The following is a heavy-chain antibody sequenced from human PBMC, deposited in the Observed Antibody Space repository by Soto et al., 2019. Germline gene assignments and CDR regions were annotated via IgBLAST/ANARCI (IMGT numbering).Heavy chain of an antibody. CDR3: AREYCTSSSCYGSDF. V-gene: IGHV1-18*01. Sequence: QVQLVQSGAEVKKPGASVKVSCKASGYTFTDYGISWVRQAPGQGLEWMGWISTYNGDTKYTQKFRGRVTMTADTSTTTAYMELTSLTSDDTAIYYCAREYCTSSSCYGSDFWGQGTLVTVSS. CDR2: ISTYNGDT. D-gene: IGHD2-2*01. J-gene: IGHJ4*02. CDR1: GYTFTDYG.